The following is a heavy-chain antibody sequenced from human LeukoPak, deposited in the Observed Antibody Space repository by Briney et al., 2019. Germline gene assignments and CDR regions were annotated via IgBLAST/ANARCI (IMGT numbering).Heavy chain of an antibody. CDR3: AKGSSGWYGGN. CDR1: GFTFSSYG. J-gene: IGHJ4*02. Sequence: GGSLRLSCAAAGFTFSSYGMSWVRQAPGKGLEWVSSISGSGGNTNYADSVKGRFTISRDNSKNTLYLQMNSLRAEDTAVYYCAKGSSGWYGGNWGQGTLVTVSS. V-gene: IGHV3-23*01. D-gene: IGHD6-19*01. CDR2: ISGSGGNT.